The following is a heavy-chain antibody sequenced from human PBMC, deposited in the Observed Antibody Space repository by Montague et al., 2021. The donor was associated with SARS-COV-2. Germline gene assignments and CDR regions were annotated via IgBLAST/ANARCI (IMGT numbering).Heavy chain of an antibody. V-gene: IGHV6-1*01. J-gene: IGHJ3*02. CDR2: TFYRSTLYH. D-gene: IGHD7-27*01. CDR3: ARDSELGNEALDI. CDR1: GDSASSRTAA. Sequence: CAISGDSASSRTAAWYWIRQSPSRGLEWLGRTFYRSTLYHDYAPSAKSRIIINADTSKNQFSLQLSSVTPDDTAVYYCARDSELGNEALDIWGRGTMVTVSS.